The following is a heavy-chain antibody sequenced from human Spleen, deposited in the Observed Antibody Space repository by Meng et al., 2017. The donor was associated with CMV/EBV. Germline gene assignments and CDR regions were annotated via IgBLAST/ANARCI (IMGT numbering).Heavy chain of an antibody. Sequence: SGYTFISYGVSWVRQAPGQGFEWMGWISGYNGDTDYAQKLQGRVTLTTDKSSSTAYMELRTLRSDDTAVYYCARALFYDSSGFNFDYWGQGTLVTVSS. J-gene: IGHJ4*02. CDR1: GYTFISYG. V-gene: IGHV1-18*01. CDR3: ARALFYDSSGFNFDY. D-gene: IGHD3-22*01. CDR2: ISGYNGDT.